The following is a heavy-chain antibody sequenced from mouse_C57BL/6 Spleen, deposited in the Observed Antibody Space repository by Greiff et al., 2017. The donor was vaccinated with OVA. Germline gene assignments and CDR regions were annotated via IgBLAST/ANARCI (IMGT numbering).Heavy chain of an antibody. CDR3: ARTVTTRYLYFGV. Sequence: DVMLVESGGGLVKPGGSLKLSCAASGFTFSDYGMHWVRQAPEKGLEWVAYISSGSSTIYYADTVKGRFTISRDNAKTTLFLQMTSLRSEDTAMYYCARTVTTRYLYFGVWGTGTTVTVSS. V-gene: IGHV5-17*01. CDR1: GFTFSDYG. CDR2: ISSGSSTI. D-gene: IGHD2-12*01. J-gene: IGHJ1*03.